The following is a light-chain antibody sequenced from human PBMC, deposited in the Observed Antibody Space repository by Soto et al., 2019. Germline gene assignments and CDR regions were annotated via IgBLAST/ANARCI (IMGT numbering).Light chain of an antibody. J-gene: IGKJ1*01. CDR2: GAS. Sequence: EMVLTQSPGTLSLSPGERATLSCRASQSVGSISLAWYQQKPGRAPRLLIFGASSRATGIPDRFSGSGSGIDSTITISRLEPEDFAVADCQQYGSSQRTLGPVTMVDIK. CDR3: QQYGSSQRT. CDR1: QSVGSIS. V-gene: IGKV3-20*01.